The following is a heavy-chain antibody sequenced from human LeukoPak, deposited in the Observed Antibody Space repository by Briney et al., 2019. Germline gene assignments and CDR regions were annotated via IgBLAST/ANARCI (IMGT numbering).Heavy chain of an antibody. CDR3: AKDGEITMIVEGNWFDP. Sequence: PGGSLRLSCAASGFTFSSYAMSWVRQAPGKGLEWVSAISGSGGSTYYADSVKGRFTISRDNSKNTLYLQMNSLRAEDTAVYYCAKDGEITMIVEGNWFDPWGQGTLVTVSS. V-gene: IGHV3-23*01. CDR1: GFTFSSYA. CDR2: ISGSGGST. D-gene: IGHD3-22*01. J-gene: IGHJ5*02.